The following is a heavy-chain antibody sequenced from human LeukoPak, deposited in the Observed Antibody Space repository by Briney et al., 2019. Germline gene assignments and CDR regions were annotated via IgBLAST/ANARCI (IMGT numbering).Heavy chain of an antibody. CDR3: AKDIHPMIVVVITGGYYYGMDV. J-gene: IGHJ6*02. Sequence: GRSLRLSCAASGFTFDDYAMHWVRQAPGKGLKWVSGISWNSGSIGYADSVKGQFTISRDNAKNSLYLQMNSLRAEDTALYYCAKDIHPMIVVVITGGYYYGMDVWGQGTTVTVSS. V-gene: IGHV3-9*01. CDR2: ISWNSGSI. CDR1: GFTFDDYA. D-gene: IGHD3-22*01.